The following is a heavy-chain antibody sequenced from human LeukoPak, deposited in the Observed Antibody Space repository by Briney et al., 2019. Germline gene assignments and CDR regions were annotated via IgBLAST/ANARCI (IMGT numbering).Heavy chain of an antibody. Sequence: SVKVSCKASGGTFSSYAISWVRQAPGQGLEWMGRIIPILGIANYAQKFQGRVTITADKSTSTAYMELSSLRSEDTAVCYCARYDRLGSSGWLDYWGQGTLVTVSS. CDR2: IIPILGIA. J-gene: IGHJ4*02. D-gene: IGHD6-19*01. CDR1: GGTFSSYA. V-gene: IGHV1-69*04. CDR3: ARYDRLGSSGWLDY.